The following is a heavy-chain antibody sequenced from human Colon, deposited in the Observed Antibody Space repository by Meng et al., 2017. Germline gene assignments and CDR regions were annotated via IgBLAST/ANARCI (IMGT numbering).Heavy chain of an antibody. D-gene: IGHD1-26*01. J-gene: IGHJ3*01. V-gene: IGHV4-4*07. CDR2: IYTTGDT. Sequence: SETLSLTCTVSGASITSNYGSWVRQPAGKGLEWIGRIYTTGDTNYNPSLKGRVAMSVDTSTNQFSLELKTVNAADRAVYYCARDRIVGAALSHAFDLWGQGTKVTVSS. CDR1: GASITSNY. CDR3: ARDRIVGAALSHAFDL.